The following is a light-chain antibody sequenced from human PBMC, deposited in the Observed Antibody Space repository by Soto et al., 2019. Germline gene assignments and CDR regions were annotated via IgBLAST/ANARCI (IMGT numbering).Light chain of an antibody. V-gene: IGLV1-47*01. CDR2: RND. CDR3: SAWEDSLSGRV. Sequence: QSVLTQPPSASGTPGQRVTISCSGSSSNIGSNYVYWYRHLPGTAPNVLIYRNDERPSGVPDRFSGSKSGSSASLAISGLRSEDEADYYCSAWEDSLSGRVFGRGTKLTVL. CDR1: SSNIGSNY. J-gene: IGLJ3*02.